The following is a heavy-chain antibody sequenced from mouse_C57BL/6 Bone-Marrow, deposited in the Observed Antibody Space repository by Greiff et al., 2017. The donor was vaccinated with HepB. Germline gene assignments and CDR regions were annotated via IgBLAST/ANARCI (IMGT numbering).Heavy chain of an antibody. D-gene: IGHD1-1*01. CDR3: TAAAGSFWFAY. Sequence: EVKLVESGGGLVQPGGSMKLSCVASGFTFSNYWMNWVRQSPEKGLEWVAQIRLKSDNYATHYAESVKGRFTISRDDSKSSVYLQMNNLRAEDTGIYYCTAAAGSFWFAYWGQGTLVTVSA. V-gene: IGHV6-3*01. CDR2: IRLKSDNYAT. J-gene: IGHJ3*01. CDR1: GFTFSNYW.